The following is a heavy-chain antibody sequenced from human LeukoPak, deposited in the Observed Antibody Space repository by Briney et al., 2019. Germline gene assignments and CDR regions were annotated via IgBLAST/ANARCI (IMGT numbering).Heavy chain of an antibody. Sequence: GESLNISCKGSGYSFTSYYIAWVRRMPGKGLEWMGIIYPGDSNTRYSPSFQGQVTISVDKSITTAYLQWSSLKASDTAMYYCARQPGGHYASDYWGQGALVTVSS. CDR2: IYPGDSNT. J-gene: IGHJ4*02. CDR3: ARQPGGHYASDY. CDR1: GYSFTSYY. V-gene: IGHV5-51*01. D-gene: IGHD2-2*01.